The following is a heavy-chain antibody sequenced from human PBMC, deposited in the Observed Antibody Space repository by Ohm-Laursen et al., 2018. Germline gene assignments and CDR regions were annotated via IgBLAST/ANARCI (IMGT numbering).Heavy chain of an antibody. J-gene: IGHJ4*02. Sequence: SLRLSCAASGFSFSNAWMSWVRQAPGKGLEWVGRIKSKTAGGTTDYAAPVKGRFTISRDDSKNTLYLQMNSLKSEDTAVYYCTTDRTMSPTDHWGQGTLVIVSS. CDR1: GFSFSNAW. CDR2: IKSKTAGGTT. V-gene: IGHV3-15*01. CDR3: TTDRTMSPTDH. D-gene: IGHD3-10*02.